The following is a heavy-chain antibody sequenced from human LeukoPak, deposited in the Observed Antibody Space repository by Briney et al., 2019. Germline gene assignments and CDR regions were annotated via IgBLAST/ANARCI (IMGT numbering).Heavy chain of an antibody. V-gene: IGHV3-23*01. CDR3: AKDAFPYYYDSSGYGPDAFDI. CDR2: ISGGGGST. Sequence: GGSLRLSCAASGFTFSSYAMSWVRQAPGKGLEWVSAISGGGGSTYYADSVKGRFTISRDNSKNTLYLQMNSLRAEDTAVYYCAKDAFPYYYDSSGYGPDAFDIWGQGTMVTVSS. CDR1: GFTFSSYA. D-gene: IGHD3-22*01. J-gene: IGHJ3*02.